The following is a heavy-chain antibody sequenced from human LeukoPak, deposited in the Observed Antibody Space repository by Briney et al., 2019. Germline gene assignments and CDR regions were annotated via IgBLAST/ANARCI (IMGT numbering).Heavy chain of an antibody. Sequence: GGSLRLSCAASGFTFDDYAMHWVRQAPGKGLEWVSGISWSSGSIAYADSVKGRFTISRDNAKNSLYLQMNSLRAEDTALYYCASYSSSQNFDYWGQGTLVTVSS. J-gene: IGHJ4*02. CDR2: ISWSSGSI. CDR1: GFTFDDYA. CDR3: ASYSSSQNFDY. V-gene: IGHV3-9*01. D-gene: IGHD6-13*01.